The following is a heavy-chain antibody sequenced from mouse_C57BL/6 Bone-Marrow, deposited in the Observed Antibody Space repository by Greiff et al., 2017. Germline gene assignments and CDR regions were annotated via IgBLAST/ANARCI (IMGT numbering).Heavy chain of an antibody. CDR1: GFTFSDYG. V-gene: IGHV5-15*01. Sequence: EVKLVESGGGLVQPGGSLKLSCAASGFTFSDYGMAWVRQAPRKGPEWVAFISNLAYSIYYAATVTGRFTISRENGKNTLYLEMSILRSEDTAMYYCAGVGSSSDWYFDVWGTGTTVTVSS. D-gene: IGHD1-1*01. CDR2: ISNLAYSI. CDR3: AGVGSSSDWYFDV. J-gene: IGHJ1*03.